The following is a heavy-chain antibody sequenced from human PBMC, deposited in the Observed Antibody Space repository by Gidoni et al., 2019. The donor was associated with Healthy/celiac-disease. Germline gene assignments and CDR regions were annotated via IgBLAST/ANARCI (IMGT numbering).Heavy chain of an antibody. D-gene: IGHD5-18*01. CDR3: ARDRVDTAMVPFYYYYYMDV. J-gene: IGHJ6*03. CDR1: GLPFSSYW. Sequence: EVQLVESGGGLVQPGGSLRLSCAASGLPFSSYWMSWVRQAPGKGLEWVANIKQDGSEKYYVDSVKGRFTISRDNAKNSLYLQMNSLRAEDTAVYYCARDRVDTAMVPFYYYYYMDVWGKGTTVTVSS. V-gene: IGHV3-7*03. CDR2: IKQDGSEK.